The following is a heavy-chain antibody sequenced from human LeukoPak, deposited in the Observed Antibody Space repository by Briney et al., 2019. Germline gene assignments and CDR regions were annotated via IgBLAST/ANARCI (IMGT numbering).Heavy chain of an antibody. Sequence: SVKVSCKASGGTFSSYAISWVRQAPGQGLEWMGGIISIFGTANYAQKFQGRVTITTDESTSTVYMELSSLRSEDTAVYYCARGEAAAENWFDPWGQGTLVTVSS. D-gene: IGHD6-13*01. V-gene: IGHV1-69*05. CDR1: GGTFSSYA. J-gene: IGHJ5*02. CDR2: IISIFGTA. CDR3: ARGEAAAENWFDP.